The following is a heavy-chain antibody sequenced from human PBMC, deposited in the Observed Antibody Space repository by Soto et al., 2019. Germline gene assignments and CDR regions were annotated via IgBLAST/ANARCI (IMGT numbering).Heavy chain of an antibody. CDR2: ISAHNGNT. Sequence: QVHLVQSGAEVKKPGASVKVSCKGSGYDFTTYGITWVRQAPGQGLEWMAWISAHNGNTDYAQKLQGRVTVTTDTSTSTAYMELRRLRSDDTAVYYCARATYGDYWRQGALVTLSS. V-gene: IGHV1-18*01. CDR1: GYDFTTYG. D-gene: IGHD4-17*01. CDR3: ARATYGDY. J-gene: IGHJ4*02.